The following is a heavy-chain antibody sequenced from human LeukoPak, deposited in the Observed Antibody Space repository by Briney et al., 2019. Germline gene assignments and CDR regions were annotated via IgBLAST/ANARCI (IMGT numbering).Heavy chain of an antibody. CDR1: GGSNY. Sequence: SETLSLTCTVSGGSNYWSWIRQPPGKGLEWIAYIHYSGSPSYNPSLKSRVTISIDTSKNQLPLKLHSVTAADTAVYYCARHSNWNAGVDWFDPWGQGTLVTVSS. V-gene: IGHV4-59*08. D-gene: IGHD1-20*01. CDR2: IHYSGSP. J-gene: IGHJ5*02. CDR3: ARHSNWNAGVDWFDP.